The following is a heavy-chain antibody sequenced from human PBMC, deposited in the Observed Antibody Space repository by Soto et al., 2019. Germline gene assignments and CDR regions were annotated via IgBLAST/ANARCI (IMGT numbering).Heavy chain of an antibody. D-gene: IGHD1-26*01. J-gene: IGHJ5*02. CDR2: INPNSGGT. Sequence: ASVKVSCKASGYTFTGYYMHWVRQAPGQGLEWMGWINPNSGGTNYAQKFQGWVTMTRDTSISTAYMELSRLRSDDTAEYYCARASRGSYSNWFAPWGQGTLVTFSS. CDR1: GYTFTGYY. CDR3: ARASRGSYSNWFAP. V-gene: IGHV1-2*04.